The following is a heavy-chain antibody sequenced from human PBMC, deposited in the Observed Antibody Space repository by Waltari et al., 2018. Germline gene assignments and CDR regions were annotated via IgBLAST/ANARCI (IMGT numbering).Heavy chain of an antibody. V-gene: IGHV4-38-2*01. D-gene: IGHD1-26*01. Sequence: QVQLQESGPGLVKPSETLSLTCAVSGYSISSGYYWGWIRQPPGKGLEWIGSIYHSGSTYYNPSLKSRVTISVDTSKNQFSLKLSSVTAADTAVYYCARRGELLTYFDYWGQGTLVTVSS. CDR1: GYSISSGYY. CDR3: ARRGELLTYFDY. CDR2: IYHSGST. J-gene: IGHJ4*02.